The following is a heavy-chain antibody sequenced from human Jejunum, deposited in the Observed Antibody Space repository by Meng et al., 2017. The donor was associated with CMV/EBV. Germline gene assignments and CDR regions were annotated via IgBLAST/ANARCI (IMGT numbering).Heavy chain of an antibody. Sequence: GFTFSNNAMSWVRQAPGTGLEWVSTISGSGSSTYYADSVKGRFTISRDNSKNTLYLQLNSLRAGDTAVYYCAKRSGYGANSFFDYWGQGTLVTVSS. V-gene: IGHV3-23*01. CDR1: GFTFSNNA. CDR3: AKRSGYGANSFFDY. CDR2: ISGSGSST. D-gene: IGHD4-23*01. J-gene: IGHJ4*02.